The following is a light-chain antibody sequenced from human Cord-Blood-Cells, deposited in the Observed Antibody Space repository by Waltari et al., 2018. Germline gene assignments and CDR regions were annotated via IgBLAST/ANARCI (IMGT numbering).Light chain of an antibody. CDR3: SSYTRSSTWV. Sequence: QAALTPPASVSGSPGQSLTISRTGTGSDVVGYNYFSWYQQPPGKPPNLMIYDVSRRPSGVSHRFSGSKSRNTASLTISGLQAEDEADYSCSSYTRSSTWVFGGGTKLTVL. V-gene: IGLV2-14*01. J-gene: IGLJ3*02. CDR2: DVS. CDR1: GSDVVGYNY.